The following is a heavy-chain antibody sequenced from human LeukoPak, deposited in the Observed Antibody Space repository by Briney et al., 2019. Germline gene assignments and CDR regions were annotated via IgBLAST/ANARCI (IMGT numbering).Heavy chain of an antibody. CDR2: INHSGST. CDR3: ARHGRTTMVRGAKNWFDP. CDR1: GGSFSGYY. V-gene: IGHV4-34*01. J-gene: IGHJ5*02. Sequence: SETLSLTCAVYGGSFSGYYWSWIRQPPGKGLEWIGEINHSGSTNYNPSLKSRVTISVDTSKNQFSLKLSSVTAADTAVYYCARHGRTTMVRGAKNWFDPWGQGTLVTVSS. D-gene: IGHD3-10*01.